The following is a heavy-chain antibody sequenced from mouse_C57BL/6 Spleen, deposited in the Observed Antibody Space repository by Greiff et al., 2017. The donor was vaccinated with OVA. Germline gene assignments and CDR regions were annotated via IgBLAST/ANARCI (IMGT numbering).Heavy chain of an antibody. V-gene: IGHV1-15*01. Sequence: VQLQQSGAELVRPGASLTLSCKASGYTFTDYEMHWVKQTPVHGLEWIGAIDPETGGTAYNQKFKGKAILTADKSSSTAYMELRSLTSEDSAVYYCTRRGYDYDGAYWGQGTLVTVSA. CDR2: IDPETGGT. D-gene: IGHD2-4*01. J-gene: IGHJ3*01. CDR1: GYTFTDYE. CDR3: TRRGYDYDGAY.